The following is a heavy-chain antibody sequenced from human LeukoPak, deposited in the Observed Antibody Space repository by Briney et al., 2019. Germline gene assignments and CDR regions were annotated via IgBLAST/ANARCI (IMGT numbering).Heavy chain of an antibody. CDR3: ARDGGTYYDFWSGYYTPRNWFDP. Sequence: GASVKVSCKASGGTFSSYAISWVRQAPGQGLEWMGIINPSGGSTSYAQKFQGRVTMTRDTSTSTVYMELSSLRSEDTAVYYCARDGGTYYDFWSGYYTPRNWFDPWGQGTLVTVSS. D-gene: IGHD3-3*01. J-gene: IGHJ5*02. CDR1: GGTFSSYA. CDR2: INPSGGST. V-gene: IGHV1-46*01.